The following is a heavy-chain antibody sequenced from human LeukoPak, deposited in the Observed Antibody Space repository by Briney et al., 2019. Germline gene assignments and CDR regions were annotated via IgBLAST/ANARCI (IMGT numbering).Heavy chain of an antibody. CDR1: GYSFTNYW. Sequence: GESLKISCKGSGYSFTNYWIGWVRQMPGKGLEWMGIIYPGDSDTRYSPSFQGQVTVSADKSITTAYLQWSSLRASDTAMYYCARFGAGGYCSRGNCYSDYWGQGTLVTVSS. CDR3: ARFGAGGYCSRGNCYSDY. J-gene: IGHJ4*02. D-gene: IGHD2-15*01. V-gene: IGHV5-51*01. CDR2: IYPGDSDT.